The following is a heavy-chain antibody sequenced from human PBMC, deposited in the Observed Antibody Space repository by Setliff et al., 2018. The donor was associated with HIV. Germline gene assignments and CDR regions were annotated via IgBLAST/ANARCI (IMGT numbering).Heavy chain of an antibody. CDR2: VHQNGNI. CDR3: TRSNTSKSIDF. J-gene: IGHJ4*02. V-gene: IGHV4-31*03. CDR1: DDSISSGVYY. Sequence: SETLSLTCSVSDDSISSGVYYWSWVRQFPGKGLEWIGYVHQNGNINYSPSLNSRVAMSLDMSKSQFSLELTAVTAADTAVYYCTRSNTSKSIDFWDQGTLVTVSS.